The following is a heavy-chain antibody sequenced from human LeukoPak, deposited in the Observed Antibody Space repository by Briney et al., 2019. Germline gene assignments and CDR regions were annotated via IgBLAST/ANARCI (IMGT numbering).Heavy chain of an antibody. D-gene: IGHD5-18*01. CDR3: ARSGWSYGYFYYYYMDV. CDR2: IYYSGST. J-gene: IGHJ6*03. Sequence: PSETLSLTCTVSGGSISSYYWSWIRQPPGKGLEWIGYIYYSGSTNYNPSLKSRVIISVDTSKNQFSLKLSSVTAADTAVYYCARSGWSYGYFYYYYMDVWGKGTTVSVSS. V-gene: IGHV4-59*01. CDR1: GGSISSYY.